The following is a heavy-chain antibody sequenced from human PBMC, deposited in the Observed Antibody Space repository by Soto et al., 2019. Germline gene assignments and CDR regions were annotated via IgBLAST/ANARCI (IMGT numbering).Heavy chain of an antibody. V-gene: IGHV3-30-3*01. J-gene: IGHJ6*02. CDR3: AGEQWLAPFFYYYGLDV. CDR2: IAYDGSNK. Sequence: PGGSLRLSCVASGFTFSSYAMHWVRQAPGKGLEWVAFIAYDGSNKYYADSVKGRFTISRDNSKNTLYLQMDSLRAEDTAVYYCAGEQWLAPFFYYYGLDVWGQGTTVTVSS. CDR1: GFTFSSYA. D-gene: IGHD6-19*01.